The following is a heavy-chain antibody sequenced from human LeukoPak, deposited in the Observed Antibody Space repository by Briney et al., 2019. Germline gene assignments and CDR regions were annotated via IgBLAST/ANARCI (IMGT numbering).Heavy chain of an antibody. Sequence: GGSLRLSCTASGFTFGDYAMSWFRQAPGKGLEWVGFIRSKAYGGTTEYAASVKGRFTISRDDSKSIAYLQMNSLKTEDTAVYYCTRGADPNYYDSSGYPDYWGQGTTVTVSS. D-gene: IGHD3-22*01. CDR2: IRSKAYGGTT. CDR1: GFTFGDYA. CDR3: TRGADPNYYDSSGYPDY. J-gene: IGHJ4*03. V-gene: IGHV3-49*03.